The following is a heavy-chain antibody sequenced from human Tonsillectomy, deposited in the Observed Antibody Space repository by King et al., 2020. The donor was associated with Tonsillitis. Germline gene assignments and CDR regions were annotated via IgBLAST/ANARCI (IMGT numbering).Heavy chain of an antibody. CDR1: GYSFTSYW. CDR2: IDPSDSYT. J-gene: IGHJ4*02. CDR3: ARGATPREAHFDY. Sequence: VQLVESGAEVKKPGESPRISCKGSGYSFTSYWISWVRQMPGKGLEWMGRIDPSDSYTNYSPSFQGHVTISADKSISTAYLQWSSLKASDTAMYYCARGATPREAHFDYWGQGTLVTVSS. D-gene: IGHD5-12*01. V-gene: IGHV5-10-1*03.